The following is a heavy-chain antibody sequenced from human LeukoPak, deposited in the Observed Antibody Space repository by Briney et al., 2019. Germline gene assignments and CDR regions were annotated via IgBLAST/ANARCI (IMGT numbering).Heavy chain of an antibody. CDR1: GFTFSSYA. Sequence: PGGSLRLSCAASGFTFSSYAMHWVRRAPGKGLEWVAVISYDGSNKYHADSVKGRFTISRDNSKNTLYLQMNSLRAEDTAVYYCAKGGTYYYDSSGYTWGQGTLVTVSS. D-gene: IGHD3-22*01. CDR2: ISYDGSNK. CDR3: AKGGTYYYDSSGYT. V-gene: IGHV3-30-3*01. J-gene: IGHJ5*02.